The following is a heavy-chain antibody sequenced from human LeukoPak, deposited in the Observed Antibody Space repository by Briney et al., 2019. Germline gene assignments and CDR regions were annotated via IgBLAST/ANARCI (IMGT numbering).Heavy chain of an antibody. CDR1: GYSFTSYG. J-gene: IGHJ4*02. CDR3: ARGSIGLMTTMTD. V-gene: IGHV7-4-1*02. D-gene: IGHD4-17*01. Sequence: ASVKVSCKASGYSFTSYGLNWVRQAPGQGLEWMGWININTGNPTYAQGFTGRFVFSLDTSVSTAYLQISSLRAEDTAVYYCARGSIGLMTTMTDWGQGTLVTVSS. CDR2: ININTGNP.